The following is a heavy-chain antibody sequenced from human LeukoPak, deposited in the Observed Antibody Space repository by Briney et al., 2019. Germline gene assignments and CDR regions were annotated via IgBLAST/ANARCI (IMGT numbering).Heavy chain of an antibody. J-gene: IGHJ4*02. CDR2: INHSGST. Sequence: SETLSLTCAVYGGSFSGYYWSWIRQPPGKGLEWIGEINHSGSTNYNPSLKSRVTISVDTSKNQFSLKLSSVTAADTAVYYCARAVADMFDYWGQGILVTVSS. CDR3: ARAVADMFDY. V-gene: IGHV4-34*01. D-gene: IGHD6-19*01. CDR1: GGSFSGYY.